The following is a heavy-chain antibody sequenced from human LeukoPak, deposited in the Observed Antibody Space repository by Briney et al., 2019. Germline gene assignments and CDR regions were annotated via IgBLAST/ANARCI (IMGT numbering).Heavy chain of an antibody. CDR2: IAGGDEST. CDR1: GFILNTNG. J-gene: IGHJ4*02. V-gene: IGHV3-23*01. D-gene: IGHD1-1*01. CDR3: VRGVYWSLDY. Sequence: GGSLRLSCANSGFILNTNGTNWVRQSPGKGLEWLATIAGGDESTYYADSVKGRFAISRDNSKNTVFLHMNSLRVEDTAVYYCVRGVYWSLDYWGQGTPVTVSS.